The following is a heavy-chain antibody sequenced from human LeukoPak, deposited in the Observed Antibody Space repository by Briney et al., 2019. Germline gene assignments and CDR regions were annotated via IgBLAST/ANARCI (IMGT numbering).Heavy chain of an antibody. CDR3: ARDLRSYKGRPDY. D-gene: IGHD5-24*01. CDR2: ISGSGGST. V-gene: IGHV3-23*01. Sequence: PGGSLRLSCAASGFTFSSYAMSWVRQAPGKGLEWVSAISGSGGSTYYADSVKGRFTISRDNSKNTLYLQMNSLRAEDTAVYYCARDLRSYKGRPDYWGQGTLVTVSS. CDR1: GFTFSSYA. J-gene: IGHJ4*02.